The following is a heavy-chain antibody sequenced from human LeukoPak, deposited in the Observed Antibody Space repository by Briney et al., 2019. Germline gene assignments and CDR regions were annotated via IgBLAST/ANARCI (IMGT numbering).Heavy chain of an antibody. D-gene: IGHD5-12*01. V-gene: IGHV4-38-2*02. J-gene: IGHJ5*02. CDR2: IHSSAST. CDR1: GYSINSGHF. CDR3: ARDLGYTGFDWAP. Sequence: SETLSLTCTVSGYSINSGHFWGWIRQPPGKRLEWIGSIHSSASTYYNPTLKSRVTISVDASKNQFSLNLTSVTAADAAVYYCARDLGYTGFDWAPWGQGTLVTVSS.